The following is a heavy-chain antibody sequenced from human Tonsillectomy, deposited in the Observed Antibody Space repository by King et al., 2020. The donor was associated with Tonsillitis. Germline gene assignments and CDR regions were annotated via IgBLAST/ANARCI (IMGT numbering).Heavy chain of an antibody. D-gene: IGHD6-19*01. Sequence: VQLVESGGGLVQPGGSLRLSCAASGFTFSSYHMNWVRQAPGKGLEWVSYISSSSSTIYYLDSVEGRFTSSRDNAKNSLYLQMKSLRAEDTAVYYCARDRSSGWPGVPDIWGQGTLVIVSS. CDR3: ARDRSSGWPGVPDI. V-gene: IGHV3-48*01. J-gene: IGHJ3*02. CDR2: ISSSSSTI. CDR1: GFTFSSYH.